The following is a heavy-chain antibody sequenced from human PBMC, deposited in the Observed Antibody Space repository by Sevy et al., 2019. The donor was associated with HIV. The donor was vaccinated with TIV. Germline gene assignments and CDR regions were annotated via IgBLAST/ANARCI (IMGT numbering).Heavy chain of an antibody. J-gene: IGHJ4*02. CDR2: ISSSSSTI. CDR3: ARHLSSGWYGVGDY. Sequence: GGCLRLSCAASGFIFSSYGMNWVRQAPGKGLEWISYISSSSSTIYYADSVKGRFTISRDNAKNSLYLQMNSLSAEDTAESYCARHLSSGWYGVGDYWGQGTLVTVSS. V-gene: IGHV3-48*01. D-gene: IGHD6-19*01. CDR1: GFIFSSYG.